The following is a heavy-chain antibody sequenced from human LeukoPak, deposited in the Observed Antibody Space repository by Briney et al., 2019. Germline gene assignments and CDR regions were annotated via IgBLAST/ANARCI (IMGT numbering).Heavy chain of an antibody. CDR3: ARDGWWFGEIALLDY. V-gene: IGHV1-18*01. J-gene: IGHJ4*02. Sequence: ASVKVSCKASGYTFTSYAMNWVRQAPGQGLEWMGWISAYNGNTNYAQKLQGRVTMTTDTSTSTAYMELRSLRSDDTAVYYCARDGWWFGEIALLDYWAREPWSPSPQ. CDR1: GYTFTSYA. CDR2: ISAYNGNT. D-gene: IGHD3-10*01.